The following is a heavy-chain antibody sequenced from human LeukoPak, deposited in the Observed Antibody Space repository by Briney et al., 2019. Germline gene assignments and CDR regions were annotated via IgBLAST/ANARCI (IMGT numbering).Heavy chain of an antibody. D-gene: IGHD1-26*01. CDR3: ATDATGGATAGFDN. Sequence: GASVEVSCKASGYTFNNYGISWVRQAPGQGLEWMGWISAYNGDTSYAQRLQGRVIMTTDTPTSTAYMELRSLRSDDTAVYYCATDATGGATAGFDNWGQGTLVTVSS. V-gene: IGHV1-18*01. J-gene: IGHJ4*02. CDR2: ISAYNGDT. CDR1: GYTFNNYG.